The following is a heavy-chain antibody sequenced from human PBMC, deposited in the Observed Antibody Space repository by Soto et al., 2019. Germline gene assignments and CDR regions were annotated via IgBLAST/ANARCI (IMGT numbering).Heavy chain of an antibody. J-gene: IGHJ6*02. CDR2: ISAYHGNT. Sequence: QVQLVQSGAEVKKPGASVKVSCKASGYTFTSYGISWVRQAPGQGLEWMGWISAYHGNTNYAQKLQGRVTMTTDTSTSTAYMELRSLRSDDTAVYYCARDRSGYCSSTSCYYYGMDVWGQGTTVTVSS. CDR1: GYTFTSYG. D-gene: IGHD2-2*01. CDR3: ARDRSGYCSSTSCYYYGMDV. V-gene: IGHV1-18*01.